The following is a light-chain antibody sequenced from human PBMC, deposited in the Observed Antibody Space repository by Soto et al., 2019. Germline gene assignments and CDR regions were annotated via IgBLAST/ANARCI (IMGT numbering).Light chain of an antibody. J-gene: IGKJ2*01. CDR2: GAS. Sequence: EIVLTQSPGTLSLSPGERATLSCRASQSVNSRYVAWYQQKPGQAPRLLIYGASSRATGIPDRFSGSGSGTDFTLTISRLETEDFAVYYCQQYDSSPPMYTFGQGTKLEIK. CDR1: QSVNSRY. CDR3: QQYDSSPPMYT. V-gene: IGKV3-20*01.